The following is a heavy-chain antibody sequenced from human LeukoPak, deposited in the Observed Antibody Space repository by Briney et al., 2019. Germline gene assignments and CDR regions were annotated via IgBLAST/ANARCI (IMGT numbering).Heavy chain of an antibody. CDR3: ATKSIAVAGTGFDY. CDR1: GYTLTELS. J-gene: IGHJ4*02. CDR2: FDPEDGET. D-gene: IGHD6-19*01. V-gene: IGHV1-24*01. Sequence: GASVKVSCKVSGYTLTELSVHWVRQAPGKGLEWMGGFDPEDGETIYAQKFQGRVTMTEDTSTDTAYMELSSLRSEDTAVYYCATKSIAVAGTGFDYWGQGTLVTVSS.